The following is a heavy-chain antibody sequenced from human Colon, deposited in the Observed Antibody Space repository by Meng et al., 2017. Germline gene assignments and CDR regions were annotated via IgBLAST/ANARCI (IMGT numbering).Heavy chain of an antibody. CDR2: TSHSGST. J-gene: IGHJ4*02. CDR1: GGSISRSDG. CDR3: ASSDYYRSDY. Sequence: QVQRQQSGPGLVKPSETLSLTCAVSGGSISRSDGWSWVRQPPGKGLEWIGETSHSGSTNYSPSLKSRVTISLDKSKNQLSLKLNSVTAADTAVYYCASSDYYRSDYWGQGTLVTVS. D-gene: IGHD3-22*01. V-gene: IGHV4-4*02.